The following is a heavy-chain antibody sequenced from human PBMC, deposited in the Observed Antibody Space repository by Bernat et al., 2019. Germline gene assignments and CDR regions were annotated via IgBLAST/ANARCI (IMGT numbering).Heavy chain of an antibody. V-gene: IGHV3-48*02. J-gene: IGHJ4*02. CDR2: ISSSSSTI. CDR3: AREAAAGSARLYYFDY. Sequence: EVQLVESGGGLVQPGGSLRLSCAASGFTFSSYSMNWVRQAPGKGLEWVSYISSSSSTIYYADSVKGRFTISRDNAKNSLYLQMNSLRDEDTAVYYCAREAAAGSARLYYFDYWGQGTLVTVSS. CDR1: GFTFSSYS. D-gene: IGHD6-13*01.